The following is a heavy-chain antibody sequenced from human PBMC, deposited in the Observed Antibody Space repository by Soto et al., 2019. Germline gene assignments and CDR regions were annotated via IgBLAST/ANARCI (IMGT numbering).Heavy chain of an antibody. D-gene: IGHD6-13*01. CDR1: GFTFSSYG. J-gene: IGHJ4*02. Sequence: EVQLLESGGGLVQPGGSLRLSCAASGFTFSSYGMNWVRLAPGEGLEWVSTVTASGGSTLYADPVKGRFTISRDNSKNTLDLQMNSLRVDDTTIYYCVRSWGYWGRGIVVTVSS. CDR2: VTASGGST. V-gene: IGHV3-23*01. CDR3: VRSWGY.